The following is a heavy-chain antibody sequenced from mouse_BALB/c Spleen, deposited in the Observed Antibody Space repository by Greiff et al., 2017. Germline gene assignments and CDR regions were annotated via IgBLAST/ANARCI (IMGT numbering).Heavy chain of an antibody. V-gene: IGHV2-9*02. J-gene: IGHJ2*01. CDR3: AREGAYYFEY. Sequence: QVQLQQSGPGLVAPSQSLSITCTVSGFSLTSYGVHWVRQPPGKGLEWLGVIWAGGSTNYNSALMSRLSISKDNSKNQVFLKMNSLQTDDTAMYYCAREGAYYFEYWGQGTTLTVSA. CDR2: IWAGGST. CDR1: GFSLTSYG. D-gene: IGHD3-1*01.